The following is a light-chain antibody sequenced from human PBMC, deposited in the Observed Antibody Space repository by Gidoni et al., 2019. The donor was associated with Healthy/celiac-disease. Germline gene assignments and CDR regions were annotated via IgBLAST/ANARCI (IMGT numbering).Light chain of an antibody. CDR3: QQSYSTPIT. CDR2: AAS. CDR1: QSISSY. V-gene: IGKV1-39*01. Sequence: DIQMTQSPSSLSASVGDRVTITCRASQSISSYLNWYQQKPGKAPKLLIYAASSLQIGVPSRFSGSGSGTDFTLTISSLQPEDFATYYCQQSYSTPITVGQGTRLEIK. J-gene: IGKJ5*01.